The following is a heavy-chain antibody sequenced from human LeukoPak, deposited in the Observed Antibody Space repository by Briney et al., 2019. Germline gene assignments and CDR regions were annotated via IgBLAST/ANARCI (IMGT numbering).Heavy chain of an antibody. V-gene: IGHV4-4*07. Sequence: SETLSLTCTVSGGSISSYYWSWIRQPAGKGLEWIGRIYTSGSTNYNPSLKSRVTMSVDTSKNQFSLKLSSVTAADTAVYYCAVKSRIAAAGDYWGQGTLVTVSS. CDR3: AVKSRIAAAGDY. CDR2: IYTSGST. CDR1: GGSISSYY. D-gene: IGHD6-13*01. J-gene: IGHJ4*02.